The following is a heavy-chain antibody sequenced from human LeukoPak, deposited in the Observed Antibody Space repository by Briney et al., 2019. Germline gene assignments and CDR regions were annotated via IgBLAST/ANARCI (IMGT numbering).Heavy chain of an antibody. CDR1: GFTFSGST. CDR3: IRGAASGSYYGFDV. CDR2: IRSKANNYAT. V-gene: IGHV3-73*01. Sequence: PGGSLRLSCAASGFTFSGSTMHWVRQASGKGLEWVGRIRSKANNYATAYATSVKGRFTLSRDDSKNTAYLQVNSLKTEDTAVYYCIRGAASGSYYGFDVWGQGATVTVSS. J-gene: IGHJ6*02. D-gene: IGHD1-26*01.